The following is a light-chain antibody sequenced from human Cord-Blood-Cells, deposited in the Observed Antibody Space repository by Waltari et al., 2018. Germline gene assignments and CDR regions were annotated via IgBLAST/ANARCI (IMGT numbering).Light chain of an antibody. CDR2: DAS. CDR1: QDISNY. J-gene: IGKJ3*01. Sequence: DIQMTQSPSSLSASVGDSVTITCQASQDISNYLNWYQQKPGKAPKLLIYDASNLETGVPSRFSGSGSGTDFTFTISSLQPEDIATYYCQQYDNLPSLTFGPGTKVDIK. CDR3: QQYDNLPSLT. V-gene: IGKV1-33*01.